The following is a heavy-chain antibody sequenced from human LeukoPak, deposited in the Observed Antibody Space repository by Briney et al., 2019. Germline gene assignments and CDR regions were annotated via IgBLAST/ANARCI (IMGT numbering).Heavy chain of an antibody. V-gene: IGHV3-23*01. CDR3: ARRGESTSYGDYRFDY. CDR1: GFTFSSSA. Sequence: GGSLRLSCAASGFTFSSSAMSWVRQAPGRGLEWVSAISGSSGLTYYADSVKGRFTISRDDSKNTLFLQMNSLRAEDTAVYYCARRGESTSYGDYRFDYWGQETLVTVSS. CDR2: ISGSSGLT. J-gene: IGHJ4*02. D-gene: IGHD4-17*01.